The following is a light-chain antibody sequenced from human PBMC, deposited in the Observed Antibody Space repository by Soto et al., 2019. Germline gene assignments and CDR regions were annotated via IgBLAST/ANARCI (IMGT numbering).Light chain of an antibody. CDR2: DAS. CDR3: QQRSNWPPVIT. J-gene: IGKJ5*01. V-gene: IGKV3-11*01. Sequence: EMVLTQSPATLSLSPGERATLSCRGSQSFSSYLAWYQQKRGQAPRLLIYDASKRATGIPARFSGRGSGTDFTLTISSLEPEDFAVYYCQQRSNWPPVITFGQGTRLEIK. CDR1: QSFSSY.